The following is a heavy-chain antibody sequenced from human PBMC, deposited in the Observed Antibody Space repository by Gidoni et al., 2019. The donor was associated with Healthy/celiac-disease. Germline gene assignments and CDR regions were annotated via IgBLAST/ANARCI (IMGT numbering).Heavy chain of an antibody. CDR1: GFTVSSHG. CDR2: IWYDGSNK. CDR3: ARDSSVLIVGATIDYFDY. J-gene: IGHJ4*02. Sequence: QVQLVASGGGVVQPGRSLRLSCAASGFTVSSHGMHWVRQAPGKGLEWVAVIWYDGSNKYYADSVKGRFTISRDNSKNTLYLQMNSLRAEDTAVYYCARDSSVLIVGATIDYFDYWGQGTLVTVSS. V-gene: IGHV3-33*01. D-gene: IGHD1-26*01.